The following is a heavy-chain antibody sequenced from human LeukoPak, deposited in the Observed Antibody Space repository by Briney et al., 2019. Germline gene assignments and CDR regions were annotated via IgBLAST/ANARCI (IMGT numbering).Heavy chain of an antibody. D-gene: IGHD1-20*01. V-gene: IGHV3-23*01. J-gene: IGHJ3*02. CDR3: ASGNWNDRAFDI. Sequence: GGSLRLSCAASGFTFSSYAMSWVRQAPGKGLEWVSAISGSGGSTYYADSVKGRFTISRDNSKNTLYPQMSSLRAEDTAVYYCASGNWNDRAFDIWGQGTMVTVSS. CDR1: GFTFSSYA. CDR2: ISGSGGST.